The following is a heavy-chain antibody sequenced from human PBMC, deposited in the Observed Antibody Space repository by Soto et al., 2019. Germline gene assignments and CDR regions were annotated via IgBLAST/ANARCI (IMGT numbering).Heavy chain of an antibody. CDR2: IYHSGST. CDR1: GGSISSSNW. Sequence: PSETLSLTCAVSGGSISSSNWWSWVRQPPGKGLEWIGEIYHSGSTNYNPSLKSRVTISVDKSKNQFSLKLSSVTAADTAVYYCASKVQWLAPLDYWGQGTLVTVSS. CDR3: ASKVQWLAPLDY. D-gene: IGHD6-19*01. J-gene: IGHJ4*02. V-gene: IGHV4-4*02.